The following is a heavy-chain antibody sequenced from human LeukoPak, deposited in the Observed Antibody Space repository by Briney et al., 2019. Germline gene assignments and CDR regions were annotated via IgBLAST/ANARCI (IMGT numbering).Heavy chain of an antibody. J-gene: IGHJ4*02. Sequence: PGGSLRLSCVASGFTFSSYAMHWVRQAPGKGLEWVAVISYDGSNKYYADSVKGRFTISRDNSKNTLYLQMNSLRAEDTAVYYCARGFDVVPADYWGQGTLVTVSS. CDR3: ARGFDVVPADY. CDR2: ISYDGSNK. V-gene: IGHV3-30-3*01. D-gene: IGHD2-2*01. CDR1: GFTFSSYA.